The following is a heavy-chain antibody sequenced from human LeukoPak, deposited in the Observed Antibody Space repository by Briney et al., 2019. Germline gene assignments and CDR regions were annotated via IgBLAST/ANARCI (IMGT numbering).Heavy chain of an antibody. V-gene: IGHV3-23*01. CDR2: ISGSGGST. J-gene: IGHJ4*02. D-gene: IGHD3-10*01. Sequence: GGSLRLSCAASGFTFSSYAMSWVRQAPGKGLEWVSVISGSGGSTYYADSVKGRFTISRDSSKNTLYLQMNSLRAEDTAVYYCAKVSYYYGSGIPHYFDYWGQGTLVTVSS. CDR3: AKVSYYYGSGIPHYFDY. CDR1: GFTFSSYA.